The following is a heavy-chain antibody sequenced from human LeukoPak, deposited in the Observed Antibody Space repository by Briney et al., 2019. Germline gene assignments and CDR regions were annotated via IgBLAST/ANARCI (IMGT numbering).Heavy chain of an antibody. CDR3: ARGTAMADNYFDY. Sequence: PSKTLSLTCTVSGGSISSYYWSWIRQPPGKGLEWIGYIYYSGSTNYNPSLKSRVTISVDTSKNQFSLKLSSVTAADTAVYYCARGTAMADNYFDYWGQGTLVTVSS. V-gene: IGHV4-59*01. D-gene: IGHD5-18*01. J-gene: IGHJ4*02. CDR1: GGSISSYY. CDR2: IYYSGST.